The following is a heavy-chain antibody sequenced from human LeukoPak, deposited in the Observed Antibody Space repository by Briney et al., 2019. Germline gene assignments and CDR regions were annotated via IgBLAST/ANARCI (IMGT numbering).Heavy chain of an antibody. CDR1: GITFSTYW. V-gene: IGHV3-7*04. D-gene: IGHD6-19*01. J-gene: IGHJ4*02. Sequence: GGSLRLSCAASGITFSTYWMSWVRQAPGKGLEWVASINEDGGEKHCGDSVKGRFTISRDNAKNSLYLEMNSLRVEDTAVYYCARGRFGSGWSFHYWGQGTLVTVSS. CDR2: INEDGGEK. CDR3: ARGRFGSGWSFHY.